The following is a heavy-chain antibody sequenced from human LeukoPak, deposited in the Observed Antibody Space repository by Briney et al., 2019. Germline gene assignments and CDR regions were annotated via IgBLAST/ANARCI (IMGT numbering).Heavy chain of an antibody. Sequence: SETLSLTCAVYGGSFSGYYWSWIRQPPGKGLEWIGEISHSGSTNYNPSLKSRVTISVDTSKNQFSLKLSSVTAADTAVYYCARASTIPDFWSGYYYLFDYWGQGTLVTVSS. CDR2: ISHSGST. CDR1: GGSFSGYY. CDR3: ARASTIPDFWSGYYYLFDY. D-gene: IGHD3-3*01. J-gene: IGHJ4*02. V-gene: IGHV4-34*01.